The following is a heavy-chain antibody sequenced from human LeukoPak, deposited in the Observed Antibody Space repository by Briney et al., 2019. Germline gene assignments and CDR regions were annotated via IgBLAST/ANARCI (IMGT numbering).Heavy chain of an antibody. V-gene: IGHV3-23*01. Sequence: GGSLRLSCAASGFTFSSYALSWVRQAPGMGLEWVSTISSSGDNTYYADSVKGRFTISRDNSKNTLYLQMHSLRAEDTALYYCAKRDGNYSPFEYWGQGTLVTVSS. CDR2: ISSSGDNT. D-gene: IGHD1-7*01. J-gene: IGHJ4*02. CDR3: AKRDGNYSPFEY. CDR1: GFTFSSYA.